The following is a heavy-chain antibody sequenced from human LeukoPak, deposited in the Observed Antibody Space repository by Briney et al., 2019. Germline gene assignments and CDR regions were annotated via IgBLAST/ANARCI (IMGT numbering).Heavy chain of an antibody. CDR1: GESVRGYY. J-gene: IGHJ2*01. CDR3: ARRRAYSSAWPPWHFDL. V-gene: IGHV4-34*01. Sequence: SETLSLTCAVFGESVRGYYWSWIRQSPGKGLEWIGEINQSGSTNYNPSLKSRVTTSVDTSKNQFSLKLSSVTAADTAVYYCARRRAYSSAWPPWHFDLWGRGTPVTVSS. CDR2: INQSGST. D-gene: IGHD6-19*01.